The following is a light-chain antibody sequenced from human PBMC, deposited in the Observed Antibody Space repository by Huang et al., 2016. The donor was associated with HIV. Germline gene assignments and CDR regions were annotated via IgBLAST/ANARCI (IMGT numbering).Light chain of an antibody. CDR3: QQYYSHST. J-gene: IGKJ3*01. V-gene: IGKV1-8*01. CDR2: TTY. Sequence: AIQMTQSPSSLSASPGDRITVALRASQDISTFLAWYQQKPGRPPKLLIHTTYLLQSGVPSRFNATGSGTDFTLTVTCLQSEDFASYYCQQYYSHSTFGPGTKV. CDR1: QDISTF.